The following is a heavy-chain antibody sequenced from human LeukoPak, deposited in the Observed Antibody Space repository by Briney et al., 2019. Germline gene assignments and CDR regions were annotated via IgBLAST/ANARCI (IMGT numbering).Heavy chain of an antibody. CDR2: INSDGRST. CDR1: GFTFSSYW. Sequence: GGSLRLSCAASGFTFSSYWMHWVRQAPGKGLVWVSRINSDGRSTTYADSVKGRFTMSRDNAKNTLYLQMNSLRAEDTAVYCCARECESSSTCFYWGQGALVTVSS. J-gene: IGHJ4*02. V-gene: IGHV3-74*01. D-gene: IGHD6-13*01. CDR3: ARECESSSTCFY.